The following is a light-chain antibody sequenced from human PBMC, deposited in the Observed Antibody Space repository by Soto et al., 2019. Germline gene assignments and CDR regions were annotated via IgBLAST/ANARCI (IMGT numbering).Light chain of an antibody. CDR2: GAS. Sequence: DIQMTQSPPTLSASVGDRVTITCRASQSIRHYLAWYQQMPGKAPKLLIYGASTLQNGVPSRFSGSGSGTEYALAISYLEPDDFETYCCQHHNCYAQTVGRATKVEI. V-gene: IGKV1-5*01. CDR1: QSIRHY. CDR3: QHHNCYAQT. J-gene: IGKJ1*01.